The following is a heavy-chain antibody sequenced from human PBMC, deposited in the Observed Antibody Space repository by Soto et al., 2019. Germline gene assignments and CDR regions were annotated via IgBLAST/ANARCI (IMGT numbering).Heavy chain of an antibody. D-gene: IGHD3-3*01. CDR1: GGSISSSSYY. CDR3: AGQVLRENFWSGPTNSHFDY. CDR2: IYYSGST. V-gene: IGHV4-39*01. J-gene: IGHJ4*02. Sequence: PSETLSLTCTVSGGSISSSSYYWGWIRQPPGKGLEWIGSIYYSGSTYYNPSLKSRVTISVDTPKNQFSLKLSSVTAADTAVYYCAGQVLRENFWSGPTNSHFDYWGQGTLVTVSS.